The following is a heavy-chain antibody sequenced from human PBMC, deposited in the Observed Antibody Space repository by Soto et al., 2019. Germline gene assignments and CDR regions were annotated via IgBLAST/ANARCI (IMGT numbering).Heavy chain of an antibody. D-gene: IGHD6-19*01. CDR2: INHSGST. Sequence: SEALSLTCAVYGGSFSGYYWSWIRQPPGKGLEWIGEINHSGSTNYNPSLKSRVTISVDTSKNQFSLKLSSVTAADTAVYYCARAAIAVAGTRIVGGCNWFDPWGQGTLVTVSS. CDR3: ARAAIAVAGTRIVGGCNWFDP. CDR1: GGSFSGYY. J-gene: IGHJ5*02. V-gene: IGHV4-34*01.